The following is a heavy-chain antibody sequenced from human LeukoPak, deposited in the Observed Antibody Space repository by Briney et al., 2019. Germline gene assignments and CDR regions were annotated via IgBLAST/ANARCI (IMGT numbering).Heavy chain of an antibody. D-gene: IGHD6-13*01. CDR2: IYYSGST. CDR3: ARDLPTVSLAGRGGFDY. V-gene: IGHV4-39*07. J-gene: IGHJ4*02. CDR1: GGSISSSSYY. Sequence: SETLSLTCTVSGGSISSSSYYWGWIRQPPGKGLEWIGSIYYSGSTYYNPSLKSRVTISVDTSKNQFSLKLSSVTAADTAVYYCARDLPTVSLAGRGGFDYWGQGTLVTVSS.